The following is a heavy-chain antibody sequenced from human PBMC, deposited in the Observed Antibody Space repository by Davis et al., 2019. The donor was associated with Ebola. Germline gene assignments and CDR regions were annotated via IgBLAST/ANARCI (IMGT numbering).Heavy chain of an antibody. CDR3: ARGTGTTGESYGMDV. J-gene: IGHJ6*02. CDR2: IRSKANSYAT. Sequence: GESLKISCAASGFTFSGSAMHWVRQASGKGLEWVGRIRSKANSYATAYAASVKGRFTISRDDSKNTAYLQMNSLKTEDTAVYYCARGTGTTGESYGMDVWGQGTTVTVSS. V-gene: IGHV3-73*01. CDR1: GFTFSGSA. D-gene: IGHD1-1*01.